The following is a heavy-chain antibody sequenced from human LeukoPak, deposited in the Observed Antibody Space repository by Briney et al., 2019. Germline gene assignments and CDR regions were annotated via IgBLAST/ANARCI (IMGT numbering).Heavy chain of an antibody. V-gene: IGHV3-23*01. D-gene: IGHD2-2*02. Sequence: PGGSLRLSCAASGFTFGSYSMSWVRQAPGKGLEWVSAIIGSGGSTFYADSVKGRFTISRDNSKNTLYLQMDSLRAEDTAVYYCAKDQCTSSSCYKGGYWGQGTLVTVSS. CDR3: AKDQCTSSSCYKGGY. J-gene: IGHJ4*02. CDR2: IIGSGGST. CDR1: GFTFGSYS.